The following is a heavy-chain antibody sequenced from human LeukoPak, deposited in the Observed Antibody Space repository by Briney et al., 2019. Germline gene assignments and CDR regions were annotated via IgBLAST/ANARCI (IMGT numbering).Heavy chain of an antibody. V-gene: IGHV3-30*18. Sequence: GGSLRLSCAASGFTFSSYGMHWVRQAPGKGLEWVAVISYDGSNKYYADSVKGRFTISRDNSKNTLYLRMNSLRAEDTAVYYCAKDMLYYYDSSGPALSDYWGQGTLVTVSS. D-gene: IGHD3-22*01. CDR1: GFTFSSYG. CDR3: AKDMLYYYDSSGPALSDY. CDR2: ISYDGSNK. J-gene: IGHJ4*02.